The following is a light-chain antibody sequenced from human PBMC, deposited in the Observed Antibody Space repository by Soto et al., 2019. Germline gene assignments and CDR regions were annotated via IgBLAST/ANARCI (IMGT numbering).Light chain of an antibody. V-gene: IGKV3-20*01. Sequence: IVLTQSPGTLSLSPGERATLSCRASQRISNSYLAWYQQKPGQAPRLLLYDASSRATGIPDRVSGSGSGTDFTLTISRLEPEDFAVYYCQQYARPPFAFGQGTKVYI. CDR1: QRISNSY. CDR2: DAS. CDR3: QQYARPPFA. J-gene: IGKJ2*01.